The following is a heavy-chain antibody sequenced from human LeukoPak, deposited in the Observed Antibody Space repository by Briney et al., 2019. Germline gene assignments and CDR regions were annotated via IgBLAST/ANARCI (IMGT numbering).Heavy chain of an antibody. V-gene: IGHV1-18*01. CDR2: ISAYNGNT. D-gene: IGHD3-10*01. Sequence: ASVNVSCKASGYTFTSYGISWVGQAPGQGLEWMGWISAYNGNTNYAQKLQGRATMTTDTSTSTAYMELRSLRSDDTAVYYCAHMVRGYFDYWGQGTLVTVSS. J-gene: IGHJ4*02. CDR3: AHMVRGYFDY. CDR1: GYTFTSYG.